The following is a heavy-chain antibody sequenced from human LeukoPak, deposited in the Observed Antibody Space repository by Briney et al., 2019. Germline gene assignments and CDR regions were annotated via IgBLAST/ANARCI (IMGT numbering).Heavy chain of an antibody. Sequence: GGSLRLSCAASGFTFDDYAMHWVRQAPGKGLEWVSGISWNSGSIGYADSVKGRFTIPRDNAKNSLYLQMNSLRAEDTALYYCAKGGIAAAGTWVDYWGQGTLVTVSS. J-gene: IGHJ4*02. D-gene: IGHD6-13*01. CDR3: AKGGIAAAGTWVDY. CDR2: ISWNSGSI. V-gene: IGHV3-9*01. CDR1: GFTFDDYA.